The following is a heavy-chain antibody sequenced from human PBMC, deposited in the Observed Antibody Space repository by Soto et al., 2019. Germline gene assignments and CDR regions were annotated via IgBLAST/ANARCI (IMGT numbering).Heavy chain of an antibody. J-gene: IGHJ4*02. Sequence: SETLSLTCAVSGGSISSSNWWSWVRQPPGKGLEWIGEIYHSGSTNYNPSLKSRVTISVDKSKNQFSLKLSSVTAADTAVYYCARDTEYSSSSGPFDYWGQGTLVTVS. CDR2: IYHSGST. V-gene: IGHV4-4*02. D-gene: IGHD6-6*01. CDR1: GGSISSSNW. CDR3: ARDTEYSSSSGPFDY.